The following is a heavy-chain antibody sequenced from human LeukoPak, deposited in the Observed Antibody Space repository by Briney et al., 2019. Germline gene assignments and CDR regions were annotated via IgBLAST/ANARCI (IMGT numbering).Heavy chain of an antibody. J-gene: IGHJ6*02. V-gene: IGHV1-69*01. Sequence: GSSVKVSCKASGGTFSSYAISWVRQAPGQGLEWMGGIIPIFGTANYAQKFQGRVTITADESTSTAYMELSSLRSEDTAVYYCARDGYSLKYYYYYGMDVWGQGTTVTVSS. CDR3: ARDGYSLKYYYYYGMDV. CDR2: IIPIFGTA. D-gene: IGHD5-24*01. CDR1: GGTFSSYA.